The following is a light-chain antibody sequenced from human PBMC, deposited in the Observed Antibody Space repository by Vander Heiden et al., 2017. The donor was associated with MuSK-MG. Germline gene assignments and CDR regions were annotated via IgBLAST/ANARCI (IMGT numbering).Light chain of an antibody. V-gene: IGKV3-15*01. J-gene: IGKJ3*01. CDR2: GAS. CDR1: QSVSSN. CDR3: QQENNCHPFFT. Sequence: EIVMTQSPATLSVSPGERATLSCRASQSVSSNLAWYQKKPGQAPRLLIYGASTRAKGSKDRFSGSGDGNEVNLTIISRHSEDFEVYYCQQENNCHPFFTFGHGTKVDIK.